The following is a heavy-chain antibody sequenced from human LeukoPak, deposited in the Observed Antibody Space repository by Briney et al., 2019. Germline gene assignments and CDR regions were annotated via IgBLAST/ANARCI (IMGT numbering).Heavy chain of an antibody. CDR3: ARGDGSGSYYSLYYYYYMDV. Sequence: SDTLSLTCTVSGGSISSSIYYWGWIRQPPGKGLEWIGSMSYSGSTNYNPSLKSRVTISVDTSKNQFSLKLSSVTAADTAVYYCARGDGSGSYYSLYYYYYMDVWGKGTTVTISS. D-gene: IGHD3-10*01. CDR2: MSYSGST. J-gene: IGHJ6*03. V-gene: IGHV4-39*07. CDR1: GGSISSSIYY.